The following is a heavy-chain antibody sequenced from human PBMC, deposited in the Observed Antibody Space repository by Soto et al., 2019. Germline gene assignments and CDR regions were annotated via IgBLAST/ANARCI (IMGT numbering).Heavy chain of an antibody. Sequence: GAAVTISDKPSGYNIRTHWSGWVRQMTGKGLEWMGIIYPGDSDTKYSPSLQGQVTISADTSISTAYLQWTSLKASDTAMYYCARSRRGAYSSGWYSLSGYYNYGIDVWGQGTKVTV. CDR2: IYPGDSDT. CDR1: GYNIRTHW. J-gene: IGHJ6*02. CDR3: ARSRRGAYSSGWYSLSGYYNYGIDV. D-gene: IGHD6-19*01. V-gene: IGHV5-51*01.